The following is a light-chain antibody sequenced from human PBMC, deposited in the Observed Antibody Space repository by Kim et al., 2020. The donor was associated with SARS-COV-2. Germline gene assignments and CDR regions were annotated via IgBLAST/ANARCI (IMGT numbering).Light chain of an antibody. V-gene: IGLV2-23*01. CDR1: YDL. Sequence: YDLVTWSQQHPGNAPKPIIYGDNKRPSGVSARFSGSKSGNTASLVISGLQTEDEADYCCCSYAGRGTWVFGGGTKLTVL. CDR2: GDN. J-gene: IGLJ3*02. CDR3: CSYAGRGTWV.